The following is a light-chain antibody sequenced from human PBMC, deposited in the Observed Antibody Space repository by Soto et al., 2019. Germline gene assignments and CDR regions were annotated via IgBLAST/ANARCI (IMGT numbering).Light chain of an antibody. CDR3: LLYYNAPDV. Sequence: QAVVTQEPSLTVSPGGTVTLTWGSSTGAVTNGHYPYWFQQKPGQAPRTLIYDTTNRHSWTPAGFSGSLLGGKAALTLSGAQHEDEAEYYCLLYYNAPDVFGTGTKVTVL. V-gene: IGLV7-46*01. CDR1: TGAVTNGHY. CDR2: DTT. J-gene: IGLJ1*01.